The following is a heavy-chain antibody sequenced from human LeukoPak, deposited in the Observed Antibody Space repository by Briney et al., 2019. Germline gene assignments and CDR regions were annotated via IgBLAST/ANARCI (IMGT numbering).Heavy chain of an antibody. Sequence: SVKVSCKASGGTFSSYAISWVRQAPGQGLEWMGRIIPILGIANYAQKFQGRVTITADKSTSTAYMELSSLRSEDTAVYYCARTTKSRNWNREFDYWGQGTLVTVSS. J-gene: IGHJ4*02. CDR1: GGTFSSYA. CDR3: ARTTKSRNWNREFDY. V-gene: IGHV1-69*04. D-gene: IGHD1-1*01. CDR2: IIPILGIA.